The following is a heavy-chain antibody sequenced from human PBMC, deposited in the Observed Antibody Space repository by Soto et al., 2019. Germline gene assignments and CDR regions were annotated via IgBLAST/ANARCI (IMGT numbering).Heavy chain of an antibody. CDR2: IYWDGDK. Sequence: QITLKESGPTLVKPTQTLTLTCTFSGFSLSTNGVGVGWIRQPPGKALEWLALIYWDGDKRYSPSLRSRLTLTKDPSKHQVVLTITNMDPVDTATYYCARRRDGPYALHYWGQGTLVTVAS. CDR1: GFSLSTNGVG. CDR3: ARRRDGPYALHY. J-gene: IGHJ4*02. D-gene: IGHD4-17*01. V-gene: IGHV2-5*02.